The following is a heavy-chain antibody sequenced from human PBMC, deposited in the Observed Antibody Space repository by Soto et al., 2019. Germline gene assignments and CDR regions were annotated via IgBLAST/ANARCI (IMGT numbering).Heavy chain of an antibody. CDR3: GTVTTGY. V-gene: IGHV3-74*01. Sequence: GSLRFSCAASGFTLSSNWMQWVRQAPGKGLVWVSRINHDGSSTTYADSVKGRFSISRDNAKNTLYLEMNSLRDEDTAVYYCGTVTTGYWGQGTLVTVSS. CDR2: INHDGSST. J-gene: IGHJ4*02. CDR1: GFTLSSNW. D-gene: IGHD4-4*01.